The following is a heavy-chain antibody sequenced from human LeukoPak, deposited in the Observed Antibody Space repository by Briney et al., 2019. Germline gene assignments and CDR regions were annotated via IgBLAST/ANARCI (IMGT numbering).Heavy chain of an antibody. D-gene: IGHD1-26*01. V-gene: IGHV1-69*13. CDR3: ARDRLVGASTCFAY. Sequence: SVKVSCKASGYTFTSYGINWVRQAPGQGLEWMGGIIPIFGKAKYAQKFQGRVTITADESTSTAYMELSSLRSEDTAVYYCARDRLVGASTCFAYWGQGTLVTVSS. J-gene: IGHJ4*02. CDR1: GYTFTSYG. CDR2: IIPIFGKA.